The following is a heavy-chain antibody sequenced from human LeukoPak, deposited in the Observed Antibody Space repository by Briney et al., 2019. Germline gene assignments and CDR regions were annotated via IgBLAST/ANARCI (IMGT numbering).Heavy chain of an antibody. CDR3: ARAPSGATNDAFDI. D-gene: IGHD1-26*01. CDR1: GGSFSGYY. Sequence: PSETLSLTCAVYGGSFSGYYWSWIRQPPGKGLEWIGEINHSGSTNYNPSLKSRVTISVDTSKNQFSLKLSSVTAADTAVYYCARAPSGATNDAFDIWGQGTMVTVS. CDR2: INHSGST. V-gene: IGHV4-34*01. J-gene: IGHJ3*02.